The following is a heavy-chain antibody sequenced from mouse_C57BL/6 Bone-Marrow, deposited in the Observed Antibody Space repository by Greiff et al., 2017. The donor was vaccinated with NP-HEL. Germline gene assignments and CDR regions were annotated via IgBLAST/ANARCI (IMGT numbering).Heavy chain of an antibody. CDR3: ARCADSNYPSDY. V-gene: IGHV1-72*01. Sequence: QVQLQQPGAELVKPGASVKLSCKASGYTFTSYWMHWVKQRPGRGLEWIGRIDPNSGGTKYNEKLKSQATLTVDKPSSTAYMQLSSLTSEDSAVDFCARCADSNYPSDYWGQGTTLTVSS. CDR2: IDPNSGGT. J-gene: IGHJ2*01. D-gene: IGHD2-5*01. CDR1: GYTFTSYW.